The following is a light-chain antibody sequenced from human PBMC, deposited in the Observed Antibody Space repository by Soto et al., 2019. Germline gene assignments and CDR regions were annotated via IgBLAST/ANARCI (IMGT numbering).Light chain of an antibody. Sequence: DNKMTQSPSTLSASVGDRVTIACRASQSISAKLAWYQQKPGKPPKVLIHDASNLESGVPSRFSGSGSGTEFTLAVSSLQPDDFATYYCQQYFDYSVTFGGGTKVDIK. CDR1: QSISAK. J-gene: IGKJ4*01. CDR3: QQYFDYSVT. V-gene: IGKV1-5*01. CDR2: DAS.